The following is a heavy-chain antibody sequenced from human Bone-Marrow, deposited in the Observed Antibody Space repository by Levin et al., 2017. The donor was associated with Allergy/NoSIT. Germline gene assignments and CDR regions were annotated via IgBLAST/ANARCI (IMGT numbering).Heavy chain of an antibody. CDR2: IRSSGDST. Sequence: GGSLRLSCAASGFTFRNYAMNWVRQAPGKGLEWVSVIRSSGDSTYYADSVKGRFTISRDNSKNTVYLQMDSLRAGDTAVYYCAKSMDTGYESYYFYGMDVWGQGTTVTVSS. D-gene: IGHD5-12*01. CDR1: GFTFRNYA. CDR3: AKSMDTGYESYYFYGMDV. J-gene: IGHJ6*02. V-gene: IGHV3-23*01.